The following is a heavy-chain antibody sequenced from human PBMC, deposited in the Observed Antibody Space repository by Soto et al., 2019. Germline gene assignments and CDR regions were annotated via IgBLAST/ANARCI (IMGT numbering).Heavy chain of an antibody. Sequence: QVQLQESGPGLVKPSQTLSLTCTVSGGSINSDGYYWTWIRQHAGKGLEWLAYIYHSGDTNYNPSLTSRLAILVDTSKQQFSLQLKSVTAADAAVYYCARLARGLGGYCGYWGRGTLVTVSS. V-gene: IGHV4-31*03. CDR2: IYHSGDT. CDR1: GGSINSDGYY. CDR3: ARLARGLGGYCGY. J-gene: IGHJ4*02. D-gene: IGHD3-16*01.